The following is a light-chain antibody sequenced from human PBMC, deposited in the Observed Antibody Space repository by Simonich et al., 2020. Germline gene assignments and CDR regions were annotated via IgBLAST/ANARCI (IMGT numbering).Light chain of an antibody. V-gene: IGKV4-1*01. CDR1: QRGLYSSNNKNY. CDR2: WAS. J-gene: IGKJ2*01. CDR3: QQYYSTPYT. Sequence: DIVMTQSPDSLAVSLGERATINCKSSQRGLYSSNNKNYLAWYQPKPGQPPKLLIYWASTRESGVPDRFSCSGSGTDFTLTISSLQAEDVAVYYCQQYYSTPYTFGQGTKLEIK.